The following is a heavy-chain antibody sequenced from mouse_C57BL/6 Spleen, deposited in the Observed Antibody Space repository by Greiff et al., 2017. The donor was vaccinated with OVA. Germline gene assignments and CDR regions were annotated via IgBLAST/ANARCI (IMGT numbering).Heavy chain of an antibody. D-gene: IGHD2-1*01. Sequence: EVMLVESGGGLVKPGGSLKLSCAASGFTFSDYGMHWVRQAPEKGLEWVAYISSGSSTIYYADTVKGRFTISRDNAKNTLFLQMTSLRSEDTAMYYCAISLLLGAKDYWGQGTSVTVSS. J-gene: IGHJ4*01. CDR2: ISSGSSTI. V-gene: IGHV5-17*01. CDR3: AISLLLGAKDY. CDR1: GFTFSDYG.